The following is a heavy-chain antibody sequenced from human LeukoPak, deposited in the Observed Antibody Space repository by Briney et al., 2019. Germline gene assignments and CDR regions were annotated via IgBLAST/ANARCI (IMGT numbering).Heavy chain of an antibody. D-gene: IGHD5-18*01. CDR1: GYTLTELS. J-gene: IGHJ6*02. CDR3: WIPYYYGMDV. Sequence: GASVKVSCKVSGYTLTELSMHWVRQAPGKGLEWMGGFDPEDGETIYAQKFQGRVTMTEDTSTDTAYMELSSLRSEDTAVYYYWIPYYYGMDVWGQGTTVTVSS. V-gene: IGHV1-24*01. CDR2: FDPEDGET.